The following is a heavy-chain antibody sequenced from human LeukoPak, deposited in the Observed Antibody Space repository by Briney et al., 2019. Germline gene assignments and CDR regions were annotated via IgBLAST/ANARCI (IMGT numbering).Heavy chain of an antibody. Sequence: GGSLRLSCETSGFTFNEYSMNWVRQAPGKGLEWVSYISSSSSTIYYADSVKGRFTISRDNAKNSLYLQMNSLRDEDTAVYYCARASFQRWLQLGGDWGQGALVTVSS. V-gene: IGHV3-48*02. D-gene: IGHD5-24*01. CDR2: ISSSSSTI. CDR3: ARASFQRWLQLGGD. CDR1: GFTFNEYS. J-gene: IGHJ4*02.